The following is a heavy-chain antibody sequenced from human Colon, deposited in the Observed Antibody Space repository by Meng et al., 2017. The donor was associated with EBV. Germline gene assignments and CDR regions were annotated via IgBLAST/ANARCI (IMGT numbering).Heavy chain of an antibody. J-gene: IGHJ4*02. CDR2: IYRGGGT. CDR1: GGSSSTSDW. CDR3: ARVRVIPAAVGFDY. Sequence: QVQLQEPGPGLVEPSGTLSLTCAVVGGSSSTSDWWCWVRQPPGKGLEWIGEIYRGGGTNYNPSFKSRVTISVDTSNNHFSLKLSYVTAADTAVYYCARVRVIPAAVGFDYWGQGTLVTVSS. V-gene: IGHV4-4*02. D-gene: IGHD2-2*01.